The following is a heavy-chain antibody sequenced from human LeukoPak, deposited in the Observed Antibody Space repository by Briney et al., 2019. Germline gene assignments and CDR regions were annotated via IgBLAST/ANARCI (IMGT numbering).Heavy chain of an antibody. CDR3: ARGPTKDGYNSDGMDV. CDR1: GYTFTSYD. J-gene: IGHJ6*02. CDR2: MNPNSGNT. D-gene: IGHD5-24*01. V-gene: IGHV1-8*01. Sequence: GASVKLSCKASGYTFTSYDINWVRQATGQGLEWMGWMNPNSGNTGYAQKFQGRVTMTRNTSISTAYMELSSLRSEDTAVYYCARGPTKDGYNSDGMDVWGQGTTVTVSS.